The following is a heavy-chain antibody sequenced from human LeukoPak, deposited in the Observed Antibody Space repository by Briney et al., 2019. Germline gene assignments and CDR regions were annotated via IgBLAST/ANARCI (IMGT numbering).Heavy chain of an antibody. CDR3: ARNGRGTTLDYYMDV. CDR2: IIPIFGTA. D-gene: IGHD1/OR15-1a*01. CDR1: GGTFSSYA. J-gene: IGHJ6*03. Sequence: GASVTVSFKASGGTFSSYAISWVRQAPGQGLEWMGGIIPIFGTANYAQKFQGRVTITADESTSTAYMELSSLRSEDTAVYYCARNGRGTTLDYYMDVWGKGTTVTVSS. V-gene: IGHV1-69*01.